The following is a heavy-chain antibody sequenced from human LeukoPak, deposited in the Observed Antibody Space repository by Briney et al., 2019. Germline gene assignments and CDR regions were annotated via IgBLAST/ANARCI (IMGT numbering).Heavy chain of an antibody. V-gene: IGHV4-34*01. J-gene: IGHJ4*02. Sequence: PSETLSLTCAVCGGSFSGYYWSWIRQPPGKGLEWIGEINHSGNTNYNPSLKSRVTISVDTSKNQFSLKLSSVTAADTAVSYCARLYYYDSSGYLFDYWGQGTLVTVSS. D-gene: IGHD3-22*01. CDR1: GGSFSGYY. CDR3: ARLYYYDSSGYLFDY. CDR2: INHSGNT.